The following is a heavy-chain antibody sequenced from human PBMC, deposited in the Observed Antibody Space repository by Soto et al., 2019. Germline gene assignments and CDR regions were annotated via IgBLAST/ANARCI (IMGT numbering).Heavy chain of an antibody. CDR3: AGGDWGAVAATGDAFDI. CDR2: INPNSGGT. Sequence: ASVKVSCRASGYTFTGYHMHWVRQAPGQGLEWMGWINPNSGGTNYAQKFQGWVTMTRDTSISTAYMELSRLRSDDTAVYYCAGGDWGAVAATGDAFDIWGQGTMVTVSS. J-gene: IGHJ3*02. CDR1: GYTFTGYH. V-gene: IGHV1-2*04. D-gene: IGHD6-19*01.